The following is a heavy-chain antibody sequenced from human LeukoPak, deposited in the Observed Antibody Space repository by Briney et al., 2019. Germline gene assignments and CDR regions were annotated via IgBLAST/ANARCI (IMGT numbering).Heavy chain of an antibody. CDR2: IYSGGRK. J-gene: IGHJ6*03. V-gene: IGHV3-53*01. D-gene: IGHD3-10*01. CDR3: ARDGNNGSGAFYYYMDV. CDR1: GFNFSRNY. Sequence: GGSLRLSCAASGFNFSRNYMIWVRQAPGKGRDWVSVIYSGGRKYYADSVKGRFTISRDNSKNTVYLQMNSLRAEDTAVYYCARDGNNGSGAFYYYMDVWGKGTTVTVSS.